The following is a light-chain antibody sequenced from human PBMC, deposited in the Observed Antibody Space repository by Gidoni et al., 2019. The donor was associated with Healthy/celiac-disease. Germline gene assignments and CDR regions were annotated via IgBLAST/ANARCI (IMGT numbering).Light chain of an antibody. CDR1: QSINNW. CDR2: DAS. Sequence: DLQMTQSPSTLSASVGDSVTITCRASQSINNWLAWYQQKPGKAPKLLIYDASSLENGVPSRFSGSGSGTEFTLTISSLQPDDFGTYYCQQYNSWTFGQGTKVEIK. CDR3: QQYNSWT. J-gene: IGKJ1*01. V-gene: IGKV1-5*01.